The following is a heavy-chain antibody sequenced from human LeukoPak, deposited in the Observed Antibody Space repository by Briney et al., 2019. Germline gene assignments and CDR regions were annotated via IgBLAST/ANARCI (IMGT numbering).Heavy chain of an antibody. J-gene: IGHJ6*02. Sequence: GGSLRLSCAASGFTFSSYSMNWVRQAPGKGLEWVTYISSSSGTIYYADSVKGRFTISRDNAKNSLYLQMNSLRAEDTAVYYCARAPSFGGWYVGYYYGMDVWGQGTTVTVSS. CDR3: ARAPSFGGWYVGYYYGMDV. V-gene: IGHV3-48*01. CDR1: GFTFSSYS. CDR2: ISSSSGTI. D-gene: IGHD6-19*01.